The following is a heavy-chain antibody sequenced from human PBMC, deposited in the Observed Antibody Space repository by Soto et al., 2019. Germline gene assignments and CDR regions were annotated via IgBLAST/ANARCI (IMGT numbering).Heavy chain of an antibody. D-gene: IGHD6-13*01. CDR2: IYYSGST. CDR3: ARDSSRAPYYYYYGMDV. Sequence: SETLSLTCAVYGGSFSGDYYWSWIRQPPGKGLEWIGYIYYSGSTYYNPSLKSRVTISVDTSKNLFSLKLSSVTAADTAVYYCARDSSRAPYYYYYGMDVWGQGTTVTVSS. J-gene: IGHJ6*02. CDR1: GGSFSGDYY. V-gene: IGHV4-30-4*01.